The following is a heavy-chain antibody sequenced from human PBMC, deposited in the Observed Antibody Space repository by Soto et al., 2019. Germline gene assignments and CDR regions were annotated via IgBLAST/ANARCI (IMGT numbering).Heavy chain of an antibody. D-gene: IGHD2-2*01. J-gene: IGHJ5*02. Sequence: ASVKVSCKASGYVFTSYDINWVRQVTGQGLEWMGRMNPNSGNTGYAQKFQGRVTMTRNTSISTAYMELSSLSSEDTAVYYCARGAEIVVVPVALFGGVDTWGQGTLVTVSS. CDR1: GYVFTSYD. CDR2: MNPNSGNT. CDR3: ARGAEIVVVPVALFGGVDT. V-gene: IGHV1-8*01.